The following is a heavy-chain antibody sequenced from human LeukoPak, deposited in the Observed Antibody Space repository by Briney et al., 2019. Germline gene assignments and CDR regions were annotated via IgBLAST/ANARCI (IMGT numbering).Heavy chain of an antibody. V-gene: IGHV4-4*07. J-gene: IGHJ4*02. CDR2: IYTSGST. Sequence: SETLSVTCTVSGCSISSYYWSWIRQPAGKGLEWIGRIYTSGSTNYNPSLKSRVTMSVDTSKNQFSLKLSSVTAADTAVYYCARRYCSSTSCLDFDYWGQGTLVTVSS. CDR3: ARRYCSSTSCLDFDY. D-gene: IGHD2-2*01. CDR1: GCSISSYY.